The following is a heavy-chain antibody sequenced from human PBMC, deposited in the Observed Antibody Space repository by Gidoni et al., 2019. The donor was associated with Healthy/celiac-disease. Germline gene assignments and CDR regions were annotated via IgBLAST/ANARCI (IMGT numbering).Heavy chain of an antibody. CDR3: ARNPQQLVPGWFDP. CDR1: GGSISSSNW. D-gene: IGHD6-13*01. J-gene: IGHJ5*02. Sequence: ESGPGLGTPSGALSLPCAVSGGSISSSNWWSWVRQPPGKGLEWIGEIYHSGSTNYNPSLKSRVTISVDKSKNQFSLKLSSVTAADTAVYYCARNPQQLVPGWFDPWGQGTLVTVSS. CDR2: IYHSGST. V-gene: IGHV4-4*02.